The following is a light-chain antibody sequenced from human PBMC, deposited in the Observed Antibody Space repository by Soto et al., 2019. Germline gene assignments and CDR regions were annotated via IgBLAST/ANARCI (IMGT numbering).Light chain of an antibody. CDR2: DDS. CDR1: NIGSES. V-gene: IGLV3-21*02. Sequence: SYELTQPPSVSVAPGQTARITCGGNNIGSESVHWYQQRPGQAPVLVVYDDSDRPSGIPERFSGSNSANTATLTISRVEAGDEADYYYQVWYSSTDLYVFGSGTKVTVL. J-gene: IGLJ1*01. CDR3: QVWYSSTDLYV.